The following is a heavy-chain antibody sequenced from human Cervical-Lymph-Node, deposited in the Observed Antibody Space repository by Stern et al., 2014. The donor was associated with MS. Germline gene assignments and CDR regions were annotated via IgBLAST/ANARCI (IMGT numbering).Heavy chain of an antibody. CDR1: GYTFTSYY. CDR2: INPSGGSK. CDR3: AREVAGHRLGMMDV. D-gene: IGHD6-19*01. Sequence: VHLVESGAEVKKPGASVKVSCKASGYTFTSYYMHWVRQAHGQGLEWMGIINPSGGSKSYAQKFQGRVTMTRDTSTSTVYMEVRSLRSEDTAVYYCAREVAGHRLGMMDVWGQGTTVTVSS. J-gene: IGHJ6*02. V-gene: IGHV1-46*01.